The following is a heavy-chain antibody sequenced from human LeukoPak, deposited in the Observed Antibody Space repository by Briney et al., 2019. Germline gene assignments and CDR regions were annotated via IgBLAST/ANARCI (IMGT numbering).Heavy chain of an antibody. Sequence: SETLSLTCIVSGGSISRDYWSWIRQTPEKGLEWIGYSSYSGSTSYNPSLRSRVTMSVDTYRNQFSLNLTSVSAADTAVYFSARTGSGWSSNFDLWGQGTLVTVSS. CDR3: ARTGSGWSSNFDL. D-gene: IGHD6-19*01. V-gene: IGHV4-59*13. CDR1: GGSISRDY. CDR2: SSYSGST. J-gene: IGHJ4*02.